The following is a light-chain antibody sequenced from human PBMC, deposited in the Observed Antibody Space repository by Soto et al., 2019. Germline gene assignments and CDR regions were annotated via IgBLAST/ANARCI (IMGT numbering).Light chain of an antibody. CDR3: RSYAGSNKLV. CDR1: SSDVGGYNY. V-gene: IGLV2-8*01. J-gene: IGLJ2*01. CDR2: EVS. Sequence: QSVLAQPPSASGSPGQSVTISCTGTSSDVGGYNYVSWYQQHPGKAPKLMIYEVSKWPSGVPDRFSGSKSGNTASLTVSGLQPEDEADYYCRSYAGSNKLVFGGGT.